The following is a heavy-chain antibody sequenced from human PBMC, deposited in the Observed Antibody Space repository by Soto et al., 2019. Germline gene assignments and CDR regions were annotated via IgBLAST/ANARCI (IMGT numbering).Heavy chain of an antibody. V-gene: IGHV3-73*01. J-gene: IGHJ5*02. CDR1: GFTFSGSA. CDR3: TRQRSRHNRALRFLEWLPPRGVWFDP. Sequence: EVQLVESGGGLVQPGGSLKLSCAASGFTFSGSAMHWVRQASGKGLEWVGRIRSKANSYATAYAASVKGRFTISRDDSKNTAYLQMISQKTEDTAVYYCTRQRSRHNRALRFLEWLPPRGVWFDPWGQGTLVTVSS. CDR2: IRSKANSYAT. D-gene: IGHD3-3*01.